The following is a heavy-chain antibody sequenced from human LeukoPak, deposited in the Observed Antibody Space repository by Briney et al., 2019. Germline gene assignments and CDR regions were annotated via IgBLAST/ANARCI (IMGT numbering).Heavy chain of an antibody. D-gene: IGHD3-10*01. CDR1: GYTFASYD. CDR3: ARDRLAYYYGSGTRYSDY. CDR2: INPSGGST. J-gene: IGHJ4*02. V-gene: IGHV1-46*01. Sequence: ASVKVSCKASGYTFASYDMNWVRQAPGQGLEWMGIINPSGGSTSYAQKFQGRVTMTRDASTSTVYMELSSLRSEDTAVYYCARDRLAYYYGSGTRYSDYWGQGTLVTVSS.